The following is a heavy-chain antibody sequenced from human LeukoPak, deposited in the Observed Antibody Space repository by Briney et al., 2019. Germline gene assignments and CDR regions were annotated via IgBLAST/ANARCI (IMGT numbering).Heavy chain of an antibody. CDR3: AGAVDYSILYYYYYMGV. Sequence: GASVKVSCKTSGYSLTSYGISWVRQAPGQGLEWMGWISAYNGNTNYAQKVQGRVTMTTDTSTSTAYMELRSLRSDDTAVYYCAGAVDYSILYYYYYMGVWGKGTTVTVSS. CDR1: GYSLTSYG. CDR2: ISAYNGNT. J-gene: IGHJ6*03. D-gene: IGHD4-11*01. V-gene: IGHV1-18*01.